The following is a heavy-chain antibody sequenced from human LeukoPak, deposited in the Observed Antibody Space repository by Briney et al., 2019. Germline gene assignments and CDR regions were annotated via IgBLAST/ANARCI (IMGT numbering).Heavy chain of an antibody. D-gene: IGHD6-13*01. CDR1: GFTVTDHW. CDR2: IYPRDSNT. Sequence: GESLKISCKGSGFTVTDHWIAWVRQMPGKGLEWMGIIYPRDSNTIYSPSFQGQVTISVDTSINTAYLQWISLKASDTAMYYCARHLIAAGGAYNWFDPWGQGTLVTVSS. CDR3: ARHLIAAGGAYNWFDP. V-gene: IGHV5-51*01. J-gene: IGHJ5*02.